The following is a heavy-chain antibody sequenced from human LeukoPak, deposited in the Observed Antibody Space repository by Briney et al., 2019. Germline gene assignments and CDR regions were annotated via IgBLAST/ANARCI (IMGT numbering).Heavy chain of an antibody. V-gene: IGHV4-34*01. CDR2: INHSGST. D-gene: IGHD2-2*02. Sequence: SETLSPTCAVYGGSFSGYYWSWIRQPPGKGLEWIGEINHSGSTNYNPSLKSRVTISVDTSKNQFSLKLSSVTAADTAVYYCARCSQYCSSTSCYISYYYYMDVWGKGTTVTVSS. CDR1: GGSFSGYY. CDR3: ARCSQYCSSTSCYISYYYYMDV. J-gene: IGHJ6*03.